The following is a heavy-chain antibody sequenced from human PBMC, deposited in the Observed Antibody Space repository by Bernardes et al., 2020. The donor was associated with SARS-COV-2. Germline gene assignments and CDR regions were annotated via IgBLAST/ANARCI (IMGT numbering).Heavy chain of an antibody. D-gene: IGHD3-10*01. CDR3: TVWFGEEWSRRTPQHDMAHRGGLPPFYYYYGMDV. Sequence: ASVKVSCKASGYTFTGYYMHWVRQAPGQGLEWMGWINPNSGGTNYAQKFQGWVTMTRDTSISTAYMELSRLRSDDTAVYYCTVWFGEEWSRRTPQHDMAHRGGLPPFYYYYGMDVWGQGTTVTVSS. CDR1: GYTFTGYY. CDR2: INPNSGGT. V-gene: IGHV1-2*04. J-gene: IGHJ6*02.